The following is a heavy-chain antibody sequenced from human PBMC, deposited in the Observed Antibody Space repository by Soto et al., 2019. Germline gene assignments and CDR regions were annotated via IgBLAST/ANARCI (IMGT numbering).Heavy chain of an antibody. J-gene: IGHJ3*02. D-gene: IGHD3-22*01. CDR3: ATQDTYYYDSSGTPAVFDI. CDR1: GGSISSSY. V-gene: IGHV4-59*12. CDR2: IYHSGST. Sequence: SETLSLTCTVSGGSISSSYWSWIRQPPGKGLEWIGEIYHSGSTNYNPSLKSRVTISVDKSKNQFSLKMSSVTAAETAVYYCATQDTYYYDSSGTPAVFDIWGQGTMVSV.